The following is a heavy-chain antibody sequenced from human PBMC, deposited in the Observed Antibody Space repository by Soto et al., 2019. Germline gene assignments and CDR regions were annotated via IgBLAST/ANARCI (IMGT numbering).Heavy chain of an antibody. CDR3: AKGRSYYYYYGVDV. CDR1: GFTFSNYA. CDR2: ISGSAGST. Sequence: GGSLRLSCAASGFTFSNYAMSWLRQAPGKGLEWVSAISGSAGSTYYADSVKGRFTISRDNSKNTLYLQMNSLRAEDTAVYYCAKGRSYYYYYGVDVWGQGTTVTVSS. J-gene: IGHJ6*02. V-gene: IGHV3-23*01.